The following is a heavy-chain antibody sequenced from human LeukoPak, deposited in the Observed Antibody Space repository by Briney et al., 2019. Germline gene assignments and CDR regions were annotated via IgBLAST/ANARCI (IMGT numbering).Heavy chain of an antibody. D-gene: IGHD2-15*01. CDR1: GGSISTSSYY. CDR2: SYYSGST. CDR3: ARVGYCSGGSCYFTWDY. J-gene: IGHJ4*02. V-gene: IGHV4-39*07. Sequence: SETLLLTCSVSGGSISTSSYYWGWMRQPPGKGQEWTGCSYYSGSTYYNPYLNSRVTISVDTSKNQFSLKLRSVTAVDTAVYYCARVGYCSGGSCYFTWDYWGQGTLVTVSS.